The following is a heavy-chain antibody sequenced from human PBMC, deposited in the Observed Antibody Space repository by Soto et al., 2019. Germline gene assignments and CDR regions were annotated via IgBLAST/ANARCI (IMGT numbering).Heavy chain of an antibody. V-gene: IGHV3-21*01. CDR1: GFTFSSYS. D-gene: IGHD3-22*01. Sequence: EVQLVESGGGLVKPGGSLRLSCAASGFTFSSYSMNWVRQAPGKGLEWVSSISSSSSYIYYADSVKGRFTISRDNAKNSLYLHMNSLRAEDTAVYYCARIDSSGYYDNWGQGTLVTVSS. CDR3: ARIDSSGYYDN. CDR2: ISSSSSYI. J-gene: IGHJ4*02.